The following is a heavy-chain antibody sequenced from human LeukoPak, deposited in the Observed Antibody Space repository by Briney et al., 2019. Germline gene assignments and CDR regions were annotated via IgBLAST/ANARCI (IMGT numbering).Heavy chain of an antibody. J-gene: IGHJ6*03. CDR3: ARVGPDVVVPAAIGHYYMDV. D-gene: IGHD2-2*01. CDR2: IYTSGST. Sequence: SETLSLTCTVSGGSISSYYWSWIRQPAGKGLEWIGRIYTSGSTNYNPSPKSRVTMSVDTSKNQFSLKLSSVTAADTAVYYCARVGPDVVVPAAIGHYYMDVWGKGTTVTVSS. V-gene: IGHV4-4*07. CDR1: GGSISSYY.